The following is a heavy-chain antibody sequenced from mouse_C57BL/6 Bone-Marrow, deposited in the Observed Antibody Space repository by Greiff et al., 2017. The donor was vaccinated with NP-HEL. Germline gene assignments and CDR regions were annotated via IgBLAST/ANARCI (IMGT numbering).Heavy chain of an antibody. V-gene: IGHV5-16*01. CDR2: INYDGSST. CDR3: ARDKWFPWYFDV. CDR1: GFTFSDYY. Sequence: EVKVVESEGGLVQPGSSMKLSCTASGFTFSDYYMAWVRQVPEKGLEWVANINYDGSSTYYLDSLKSRFIISRDNAKNILYLQMSSLKSEDTATYYCARDKWFPWYFDVWGTGTTVTVSS. J-gene: IGHJ1*03. D-gene: IGHD2-2*01.